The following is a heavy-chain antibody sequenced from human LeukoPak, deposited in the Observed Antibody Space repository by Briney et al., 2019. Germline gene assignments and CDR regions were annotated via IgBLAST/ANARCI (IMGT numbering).Heavy chain of an antibody. CDR2: INPNSGGT. Sequence: AXVKVSRKASGYTFTSYGISWVRQAPGQGLEGMGWINPNSGGTNYAQKFQGRVTMNRDTSIRTAYMEVSRLRSDDTAVYYCARGCSSTSCYRSVSGAFDIWGQGTMVTVSS. CDR1: GYTFTSYG. CDR3: ARGCSSTSCYRSVSGAFDI. J-gene: IGHJ3*02. D-gene: IGHD2-2*01. V-gene: IGHV1-2*02.